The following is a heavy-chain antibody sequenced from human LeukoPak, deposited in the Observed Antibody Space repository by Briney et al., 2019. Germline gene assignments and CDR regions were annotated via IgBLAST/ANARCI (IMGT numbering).Heavy chain of an antibody. D-gene: IGHD6-19*01. CDR3: AKEDSSGWH. CDR2: ITGGTIRT. J-gene: IGHJ4*02. CDR1: GLTFSDHS. V-gene: IGHV3-23*01. Sequence: GGSLRLSCAAAGLTFSDHSMSWIRQGPGKGLEWVSSITGGTIRTYYADSVKGRCTISRDDSKNTLHLQMSSLRVEDTALYYCAKEDSSGWHWGQGTQVTVSS.